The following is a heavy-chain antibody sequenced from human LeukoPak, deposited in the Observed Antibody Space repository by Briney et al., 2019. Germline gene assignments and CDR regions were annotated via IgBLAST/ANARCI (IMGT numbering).Heavy chain of an antibody. CDR1: GGSISSRPYY. CDR2: ISYSGSI. Sequence: PSETLSLTCTVSGGSISSRPYYWGWIRQPPGKGLEWIGSISYSGSIHYNPSLKSRVTISVDTSKNHFSLRLSSVTAADTAVYYCATLEIGDYYLDYWGQGTLVTVSS. D-gene: IGHD3-16*01. V-gene: IGHV4-39*01. CDR3: ATLEIGDYYLDY. J-gene: IGHJ4*02.